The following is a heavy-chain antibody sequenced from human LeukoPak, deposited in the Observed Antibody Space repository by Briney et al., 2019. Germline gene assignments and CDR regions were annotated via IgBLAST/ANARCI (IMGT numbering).Heavy chain of an antibody. CDR3: ARGKQLWLGGASALYYYYMDV. D-gene: IGHD5-18*01. V-gene: IGHV1-24*01. J-gene: IGHJ6*03. Sequence: ASVKVSCKVSGYTLTELSMDWVRQAPGKGLEWMGGFDPEDGETIYAQKFQGRVTMTEDTSTDTAYMELSSLRSEDTAVYYCARGKQLWLGGASALYYYYMDVWGKGTTVTISS. CDR2: FDPEDGET. CDR1: GYTLTELS.